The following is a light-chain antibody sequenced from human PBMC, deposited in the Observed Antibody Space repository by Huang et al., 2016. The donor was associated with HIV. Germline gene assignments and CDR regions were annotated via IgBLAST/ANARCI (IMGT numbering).Light chain of an antibody. J-gene: IGKJ4*01. Sequence: DIQMTQSPSSVYASVGDRVTITCRASQDISTWLAWYQQKPGKAPKLLIYATSTFQSGVPSRFSGSGSGTDFTLTISSLQPEDCATYYCQQANSFPFTFGGGTRVAI. CDR3: QQANSFPFT. V-gene: IGKV1-12*02. CDR1: QDISTW. CDR2: ATS.